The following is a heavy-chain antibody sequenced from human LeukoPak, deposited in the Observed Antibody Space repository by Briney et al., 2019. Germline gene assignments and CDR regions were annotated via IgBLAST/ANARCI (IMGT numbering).Heavy chain of an antibody. CDR3: ATLVSTRYCFDY. Sequence: PSETLSLTCTVSGGSISSKYWSWIRQPAGKGLEWIGRIDTSGSTNYNPSLKSRVTMSVDTSKNQFSLRLTSVTAADTAVYFCATLVSTRYCFDYWGQGTLVTVSS. J-gene: IGHJ4*02. V-gene: IGHV4-4*07. D-gene: IGHD5/OR15-5a*01. CDR1: GGSISSKY. CDR2: IDTSGST.